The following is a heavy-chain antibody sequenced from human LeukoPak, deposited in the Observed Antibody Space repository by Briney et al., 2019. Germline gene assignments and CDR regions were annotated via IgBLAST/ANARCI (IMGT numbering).Heavy chain of an antibody. D-gene: IGHD3-10*02. CDR3: AADVRPWSRSWDYYYMDV. CDR2: INPSGGSA. V-gene: IGHV1-46*01. Sequence: ASVKVSCKASGYTFTSYYMHWVRQAPGQGLEWMGIINPSGGSASYAQKFQERVTITRDMSTRTTYMELSSLRSEDTAVYYCAADVRPWSRSWDYYYMDVWGKGTTVTVSS. CDR1: GYTFTSYY. J-gene: IGHJ6*03.